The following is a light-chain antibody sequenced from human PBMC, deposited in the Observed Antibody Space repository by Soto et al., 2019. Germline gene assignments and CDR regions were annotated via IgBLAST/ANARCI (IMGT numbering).Light chain of an antibody. CDR1: SSNIGPGYD. V-gene: IGLV1-40*01. J-gene: IGLJ1*01. CDR3: QSYDSSMSGSV. Sequence: QSVLPQPPSVSGAPGHRFTISFTGSSSNIGPGYDVHWYQHLPGTAPKLIIYSNTNRPSGVPDRSSGSRSGTSASLAITGLQAEDEADYYCQSYDSSMSGSVFGTGTKVPVL. CDR2: SNT.